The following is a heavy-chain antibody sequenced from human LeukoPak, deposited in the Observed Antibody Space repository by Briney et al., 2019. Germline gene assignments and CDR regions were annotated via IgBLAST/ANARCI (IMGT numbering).Heavy chain of an antibody. D-gene: IGHD5-24*01. CDR2: ISSSDSTI. Sequence: SGGSLRLSCAASGFTFSSYSMNWVRQAPGKGLEWVSYISSSDSTIYYADSVKGRFTISRDNAKNSLYLQMNSLRAGDTAVYYCARTIEMATISYFDYWGQGTLVTVSS. CDR3: ARTIEMATISYFDY. V-gene: IGHV3-48*04. CDR1: GFTFSSYS. J-gene: IGHJ4*02.